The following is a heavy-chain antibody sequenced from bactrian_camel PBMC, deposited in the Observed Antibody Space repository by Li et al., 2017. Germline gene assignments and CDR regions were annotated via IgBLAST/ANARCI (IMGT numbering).Heavy chain of an antibody. V-gene: IGHV3-3*01. CDR1: GYTSNYYC. D-gene: IGHD5*01. CDR2: IYWGGLSP. Sequence: VQLVESGGGSVQAGQSLRLSCAVSGYTSNYYCMAWFRQAPGKEREAVATIYWGGLSPYYADSVQGRFTISQGSARNTVVLQMDSLRPEDSGMYYCAADFPGDPRRSTLRVGRTALTFNWSGQGTQVTVS. J-gene: IGHJ4*01.